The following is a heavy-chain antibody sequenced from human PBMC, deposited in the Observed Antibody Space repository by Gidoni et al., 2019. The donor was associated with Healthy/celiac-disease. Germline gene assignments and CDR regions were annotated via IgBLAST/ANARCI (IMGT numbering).Heavy chain of an antibody. V-gene: IGHV2-26*01. Sequence: QVTLKESGPVLVKPTETLTLPCTVSGLSLSNARMGVSWIRQPPGKALEWLAHIFSNDEKSYSTSLKSRLTISKDTSKSQVVLTMTNMDPVDTATYYCARILSSGRYYFDYWGQGTLVTVSS. D-gene: IGHD6-25*01. CDR2: IFSNDEK. J-gene: IGHJ4*02. CDR1: GLSLSNARMG. CDR3: ARILSSGRYYFDY.